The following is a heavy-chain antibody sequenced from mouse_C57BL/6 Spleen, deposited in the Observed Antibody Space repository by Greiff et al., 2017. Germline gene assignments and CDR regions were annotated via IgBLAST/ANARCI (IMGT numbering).Heavy chain of an antibody. J-gene: IGHJ2*01. V-gene: IGHV1-82*01. CDR1: GYAFSSSW. Sequence: QVQLQQSGPELVKPGASVKISCKASGYAFSSSWMNWVKQRPGKGLEWIGRIYPGDGDTNYNGKFKGKATLTADKSSSTAYMQLRSLTSEDSAVYFCARVAYDYDGEYYFDYWGQGTTLTVSS. CDR2: IYPGDGDT. D-gene: IGHD2-4*01. CDR3: ARVAYDYDGEYYFDY.